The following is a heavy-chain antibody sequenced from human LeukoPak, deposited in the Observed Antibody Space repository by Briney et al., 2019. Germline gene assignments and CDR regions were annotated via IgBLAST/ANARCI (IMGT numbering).Heavy chain of an antibody. CDR3: ARVPDYDFWSGYPVGYYYGMDV. CDR1: GVSISSYY. CDR2: IYYSGST. Sequence: PSETLSLTCTVSGVSISSYYWSWIRQPPGKGLEWIGYIYYSGSTNYNPSLKSRVTISVDTSKNQFSLKLSSVTAADTAVYYCARVPDYDFWSGYPVGYYYGMDVWGQGTTVTVSS. D-gene: IGHD3-3*01. J-gene: IGHJ6*02. V-gene: IGHV4-59*12.